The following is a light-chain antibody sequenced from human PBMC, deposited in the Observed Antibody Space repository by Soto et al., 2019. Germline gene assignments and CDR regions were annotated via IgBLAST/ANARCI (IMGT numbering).Light chain of an antibody. CDR3: IQDYNYPLT. CDR2: TAS. J-gene: IGKJ4*01. Sequence: AIQMTQSPSSLSASVGDRVTITCRASQGIRSELGWYQQKPGEAPNLLIYTASTLQSGVPSRFSGSGSGTDFTLTISSLQPEDFATYYCIQDYNYPLTFGGGTRWIS. V-gene: IGKV1-6*01. CDR1: QGIRSE.